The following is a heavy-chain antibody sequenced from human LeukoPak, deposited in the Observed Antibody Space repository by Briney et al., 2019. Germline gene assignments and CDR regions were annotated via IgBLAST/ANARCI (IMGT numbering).Heavy chain of an antibody. CDR1: EFTFSSYA. D-gene: IGHD2-2*01. V-gene: IGHV3-23*01. CDR2: ISDSGGST. CDR3: AKDRRACSSSSCYYRFDY. Sequence: GGSLRLSSAASEFTFSSYAMSWVRQAPGKGLEWVSAISDSGGSTYYADSVKGRFTVSRDNSKNTMYLQMNGLRAEDTAVYYCAKDRRACSSSSCYYRFDYWGQGTLVTVSS. J-gene: IGHJ4*02.